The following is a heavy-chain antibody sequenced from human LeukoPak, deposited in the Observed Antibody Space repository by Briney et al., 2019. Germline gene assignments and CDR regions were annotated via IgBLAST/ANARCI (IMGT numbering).Heavy chain of an antibody. D-gene: IGHD6-13*01. J-gene: IGHJ4*02. CDR2: MNPNSGNT. CDR3: ARSSAGTGGTFDY. Sequence: ASVKVSCKASGYTFTSYDINWVRQATGQGLEWMGWMNPNSGNTGYAQKFQGRVTVTRNTSISTAYMELSSLRSEDTAVYYCARSSAGTGGTFDYWGQGTLVTVSS. CDR1: GYTFTSYD. V-gene: IGHV1-8*01.